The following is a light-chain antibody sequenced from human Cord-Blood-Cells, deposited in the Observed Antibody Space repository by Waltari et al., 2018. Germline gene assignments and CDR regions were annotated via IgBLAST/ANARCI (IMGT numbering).Light chain of an antibody. CDR1: NHGSKS. CDR2: YDS. Sequence: SYVLTQPPSVSVAPGKPARITCGGNNHGSKSVHCYQQKPGQAPVLVIYYDSDRPSGIPERFSGSNSGNTATLTISRVEAGDEADYYCQVWDSSSDHLYVFGTGTKVTVL. J-gene: IGLJ1*01. V-gene: IGLV3-21*04. CDR3: QVWDSSSDHLYV.